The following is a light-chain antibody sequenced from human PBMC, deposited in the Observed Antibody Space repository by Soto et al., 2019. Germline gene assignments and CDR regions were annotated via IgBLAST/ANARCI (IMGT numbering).Light chain of an antibody. V-gene: IGKV1-5*01. Sequence: DIQMTQSPSTLSASVGDRVTITCRASQIIGSSLAWYQQKPGKAPKLLIYDASTLRSGVPSRFSGSESGTEFTLTISSLQPDDSVTYYCQHYYSYPYTFGQGTKLEIK. CDR2: DAS. J-gene: IGKJ2*01. CDR1: QIIGSS. CDR3: QHYYSYPYT.